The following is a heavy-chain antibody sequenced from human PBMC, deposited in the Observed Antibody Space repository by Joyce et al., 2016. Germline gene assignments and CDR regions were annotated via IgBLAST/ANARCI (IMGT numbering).Heavy chain of an antibody. CDR2: ISHDGTDE. V-gene: IGHV3-30*18. J-gene: IGHJ4*02. CDR1: GFSFSVYV. Sequence: QVQLVESGGGVVQPGRSLRLSCSVSGFSFSVYVMHWVRQAPGKGLEWVAKISHDGTDEYYADSVKGRLTISRDNSKNTLFLQMNSLRSEDTAIYYCAKDQGSSWPLFDFWGQGTLVTVSS. CDR3: AKDQGSSWPLFDF. D-gene: IGHD2-2*01.